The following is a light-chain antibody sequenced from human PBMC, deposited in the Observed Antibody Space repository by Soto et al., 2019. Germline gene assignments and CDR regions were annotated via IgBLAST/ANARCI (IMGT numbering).Light chain of an antibody. CDR2: SNN. Sequence: QSVLTQSPSASGNPGQRVTISCSGSSSNIGSKTVHWYQQLPGTAPKLLIYSNNQRPSGVPDRFSGSKSGTSASLAISGLQSEDEADYYCAAWDDSLNGWVFGGGTKLTVL. J-gene: IGLJ3*02. CDR1: SSNIGSKT. CDR3: AAWDDSLNGWV. V-gene: IGLV1-44*01.